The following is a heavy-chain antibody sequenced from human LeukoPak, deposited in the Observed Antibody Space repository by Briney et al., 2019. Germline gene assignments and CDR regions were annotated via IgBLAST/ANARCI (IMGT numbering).Heavy chain of an antibody. Sequence: GRSLRLSCAASGFTFSTYAMSWVRQAPGKGLEWVSAISGSGDSTYYADSVKGRFTISRDNSKNTLNLQMNSLRAEDRAVYSCAKVADSSGSYFDYWGQGTLVTVAS. CDR1: GFTFSTYA. V-gene: IGHV3-23*01. D-gene: IGHD3-22*01. CDR2: ISGSGDST. J-gene: IGHJ4*02. CDR3: AKVADSSGSYFDY.